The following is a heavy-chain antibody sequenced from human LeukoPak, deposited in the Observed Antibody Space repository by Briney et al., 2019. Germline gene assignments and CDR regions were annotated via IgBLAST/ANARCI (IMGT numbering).Heavy chain of an antibody. V-gene: IGHV3-33*01. D-gene: IGHD2/OR15-2a*01. CDR3: ARDRSMSGWSIDL. CDR1: GFTFSSYG. CDR2: IWYDGSNK. J-gene: IGHJ2*01. Sequence: AGGSLRLSCAASGFTFSSYGMHWVRQAPGKGLEWMAVIWYDGSNKYYPDSVQGRFTISRDNSKNTLYLQVNSLRAEDTAVSYCARDRSMSGWSIDLWAAAPWSLSPQ.